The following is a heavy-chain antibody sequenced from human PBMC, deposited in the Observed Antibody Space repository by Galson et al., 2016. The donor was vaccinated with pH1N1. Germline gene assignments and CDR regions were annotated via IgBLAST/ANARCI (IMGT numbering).Heavy chain of an antibody. Sequence: SLRLSCAASGFIFSAYTMNWVRQAPGKGPEWVSSISSTSRNIYYADSVKGRFTISRDNAKNSLYLQINNLRAEDTAVYYRARSRVTFSSTTCLAVWGQGTTVTVSS. J-gene: IGHJ6*02. D-gene: IGHD2-2*01. V-gene: IGHV3-21*01. CDR2: ISSTSRNI. CDR1: GFIFSAYT. CDR3: ARSRVTFSSTTCLAV.